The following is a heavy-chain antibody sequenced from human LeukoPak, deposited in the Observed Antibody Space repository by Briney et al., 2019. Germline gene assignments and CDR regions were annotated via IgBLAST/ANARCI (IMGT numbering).Heavy chain of an antibody. CDR2: XXXSSNYI. Sequence: PGGSLRLSCAASGFTFSSYXXTWVXQAXXXXXXXXXXXXXSSNYIYYADSVKGRFTISRDNAKNSLYLQMNSLRAEDTAVYYCARDGHSSSWYLDAGEYGYWGQGTLVTVSS. J-gene: IGHJ4*02. V-gene: IGHV3-21*01. CDR1: GFTFSSYX. D-gene: IGHD6-13*01. CDR3: ARDGHSSSWYLDAGEYGY.